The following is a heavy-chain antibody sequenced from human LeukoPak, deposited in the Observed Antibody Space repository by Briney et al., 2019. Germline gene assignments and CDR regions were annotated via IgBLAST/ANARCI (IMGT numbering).Heavy chain of an antibody. J-gene: IGHJ4*02. Sequence: SGGSLRLSCAASGFTFSSYAMSWVRQAPGKGLEWVSTISASAGNTYYADSVKGRFTISRDNSKNTLYLQMNSLRAEDTAVYYCARVLSGSFHYWGQGTLVTVSS. CDR2: ISASAGNT. V-gene: IGHV3-23*01. CDR1: GFTFSSYA. CDR3: ARVLSGSFHY. D-gene: IGHD1-26*01.